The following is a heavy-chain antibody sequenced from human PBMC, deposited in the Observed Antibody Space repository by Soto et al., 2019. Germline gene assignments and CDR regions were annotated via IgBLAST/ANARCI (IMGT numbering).Heavy chain of an antibody. CDR2: IWYDGSNK. Sequence: QVQLVESGGGVVQPGRSLRLSCAASGFTFSSYGMHWVRQAPGKGLEWVAVIWYDGSNKYYADSVKGRFTISRDNSKNMLYLQMNSLRAEDTAVYYCARDSGNIAAREFDYWGQGTLVTVSS. CDR3: ARDSGNIAAREFDY. D-gene: IGHD6-6*01. V-gene: IGHV3-33*01. J-gene: IGHJ4*02. CDR1: GFTFSSYG.